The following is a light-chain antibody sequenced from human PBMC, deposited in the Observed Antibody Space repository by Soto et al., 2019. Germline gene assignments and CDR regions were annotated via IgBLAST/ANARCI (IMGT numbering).Light chain of an antibody. CDR1: SSNIGAGCD. J-gene: IGLJ2*01. Sequence: QSVLTKPPSVSGAPGQRVTISCTGSSSNIGAGCDVHWYQQLPGTAPKLLIYANNNRPSGVPDRFSGSKSGTSASLAITGLQAEDEADYYCQSYDSSRTVVFGGGTKLTVL. V-gene: IGLV1-40*01. CDR3: QSYDSSRTVV. CDR2: ANN.